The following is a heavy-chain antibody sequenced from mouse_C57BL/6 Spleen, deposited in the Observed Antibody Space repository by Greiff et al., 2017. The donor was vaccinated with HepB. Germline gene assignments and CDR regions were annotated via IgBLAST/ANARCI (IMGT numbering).Heavy chain of an antibody. CDR2: IHPNSGST. CDR3: AKSKGTPLDV. V-gene: IGHV1-64*01. D-gene: IGHD2-14*01. J-gene: IGHJ1*03. Sequence: VKLQQPGAELVKPGASVKLSCKASGYTFTSYWMHWVKQRPGQGLEWIGMIHPNSGSTNYNEKFKSKATLTVDKASSTAYMQLSSLTSEDSAVYCGAKSKGTPLDVWGTGTTVTVSS. CDR1: GYTFTSYW.